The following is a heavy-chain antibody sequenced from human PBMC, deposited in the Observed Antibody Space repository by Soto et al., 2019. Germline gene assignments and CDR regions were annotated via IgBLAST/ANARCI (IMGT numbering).Heavy chain of an antibody. CDR1: GGTFSSYA. CDR2: IIPIFGTA. Sequence: SVKVSCKASGGTFSSYAISWVRQAPGQGLEWMGGIIPIFGTANYAQKFQGRVTITADESTSTAYMELSSLRSEDTAVYYCARPLRFLEWSHYYGMDVWGQGTTVTVSS. V-gene: IGHV1-69*13. CDR3: ARPLRFLEWSHYYGMDV. J-gene: IGHJ6*02. D-gene: IGHD3-3*01.